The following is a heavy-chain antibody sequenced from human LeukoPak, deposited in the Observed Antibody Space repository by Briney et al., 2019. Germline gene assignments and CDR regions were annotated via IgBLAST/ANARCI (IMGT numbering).Heavy chain of an antibody. J-gene: IGHJ4*02. CDR1: GFTFADYA. V-gene: IGHV3-49*04. CDR3: TRIVIAMIGRDPVDH. CDR2: IRSKTYGGAA. Sequence: GGSLRLSCAASGFTFADYAMSWVRQAPGKGLEWVGFIRSKTYGGAADYGASVRGRFTIYRDDYKSIAYLQMNSLEIEDTAVYYCTRIVIAMIGRDPVDHWGQGTLVTVSS. D-gene: IGHD3-22*01.